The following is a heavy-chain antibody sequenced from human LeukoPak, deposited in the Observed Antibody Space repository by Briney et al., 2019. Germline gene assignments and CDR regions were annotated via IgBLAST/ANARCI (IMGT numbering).Heavy chain of an antibody. CDR3: ARAPYCSGGSCYYYYYGMDV. V-gene: IGHV3-13*01. Sequence: PGGSLRLSCAASGFTFSSYDMHWVRHATGKGLEWVSAIGTAGDTYYPGSVMGRFTVSRENAKNSLYLQMNSLRAGDTAVYYCARAPYCSGGSCYYYYYGMDVWGQGTTVTVSS. D-gene: IGHD2-15*01. CDR1: GFTFSSYD. J-gene: IGHJ6*02. CDR2: IGTAGDT.